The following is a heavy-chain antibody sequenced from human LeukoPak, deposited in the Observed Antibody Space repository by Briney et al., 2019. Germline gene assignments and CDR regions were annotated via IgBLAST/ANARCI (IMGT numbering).Heavy chain of an antibody. Sequence: PGGSLRLSCAVSGFTFSTYWMSWVRQAPGKGLEWVANIKQDGSQKYYVDSVRGRFTISRDNAKNSLYLQMNSLRVEDTAVYYCARGEYYYDGGYWGQGTLVTVSS. V-gene: IGHV3-7*03. J-gene: IGHJ4*02. CDR2: IKQDGSQK. CDR3: ARGEYYYDGGY. D-gene: IGHD3-22*01. CDR1: GFTFSTYW.